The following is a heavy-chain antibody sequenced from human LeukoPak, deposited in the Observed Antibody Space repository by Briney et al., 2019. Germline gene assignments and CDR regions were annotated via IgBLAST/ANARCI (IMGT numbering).Heavy chain of an antibody. CDR1: GGSISSYY. CDR3: ASGYSYGLDY. J-gene: IGHJ4*02. Sequence: SETLSLTCTVSGGSISSYYWNWIRQPPGKGLEWIGRIYTSGSTNYNPSLKSRVTISVDTSKNQFSLKLSSVTAADTAVYYCASGYSYGLDYWGQGTLVTVSS. V-gene: IGHV4-4*08. D-gene: IGHD5-18*01. CDR2: IYTSGST.